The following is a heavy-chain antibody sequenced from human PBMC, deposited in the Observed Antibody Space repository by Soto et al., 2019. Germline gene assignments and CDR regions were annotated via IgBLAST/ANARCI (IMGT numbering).Heavy chain of an antibody. CDR1: GYTFTSYD. D-gene: IGHD6-6*01. J-gene: IGHJ4*02. Sequence: ASVKVSCKASGYTFTSYDMHWVRQAPGQRLEWMGWINTGNGNTKYSQKFQGRVTITRDTSASTAYMELSSLRSEDTAVFYCARQQLVERGFDYWGQGALVTV. V-gene: IGHV1-3*04. CDR3: ARQQLVERGFDY. CDR2: INTGNGNT.